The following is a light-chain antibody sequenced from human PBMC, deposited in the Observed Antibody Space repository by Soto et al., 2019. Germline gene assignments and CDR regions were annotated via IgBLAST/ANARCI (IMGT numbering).Light chain of an antibody. V-gene: IGKV3-11*01. CDR2: DAS. CDR3: QQRSSWPRIT. J-gene: IGKJ5*01. CDR1: QSVRSY. Sequence: TMLTQSPATLSLSPGESATLSCRASQSVRSYLAWYQQKPGQAPRLLIYDASNRAPGIPARFSGSGSGTDFTLTISSLEPDDFAVYYCQQRSSWPRITFGQGTRLEIK.